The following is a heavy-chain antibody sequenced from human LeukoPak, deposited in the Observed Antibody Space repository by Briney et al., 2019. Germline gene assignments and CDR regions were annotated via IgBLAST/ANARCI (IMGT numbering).Heavy chain of an antibody. CDR3: AKGIAATGNSQIFDY. CDR2: ISYDGSNK. J-gene: IGHJ4*02. D-gene: IGHD6-13*01. CDR1: GFTFSSYA. Sequence: GGSLRLSCAASGFTFSSYAMHWVRQAPGKGLEWVAVISYDGSNKYYADSVKGRFTISRDNSKNTLYLQMNSLRAEDTAVYYCAKGIAATGNSQIFDYWGQGTLATVSS. V-gene: IGHV3-30-3*01.